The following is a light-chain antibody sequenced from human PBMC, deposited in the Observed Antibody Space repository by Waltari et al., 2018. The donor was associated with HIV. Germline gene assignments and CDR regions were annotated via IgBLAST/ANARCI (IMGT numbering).Light chain of an antibody. CDR3: QKYNSAPRIT. CDR1: QGSSNY. CDR2: AAS. Sequence: DIQMNQSPSSLSASAGDRVTITCRASQGSSNYLAWYQQKPGKVPKLLIDAASTMQSGVPSRFSGSGSGTDFTLTISSLQPEDVSTYYCQKYNSAPRITFGQGTRLEIK. J-gene: IGKJ5*01. V-gene: IGKV1-27*01.